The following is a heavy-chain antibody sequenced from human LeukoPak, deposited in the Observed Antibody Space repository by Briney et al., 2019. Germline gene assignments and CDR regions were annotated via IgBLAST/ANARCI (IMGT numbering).Heavy chain of an antibody. V-gene: IGHV4-4*02. J-gene: IGHJ3*01. CDR2: IYNSGST. Sequence: SETLSLTCAVSGGSIGTSNWWNWVRPPPGKGLEWIGEIYNSGSTNYSPSLKSRVTISLDKSKNQFSLKLTSVTAADTAVYYCARAHYGDYGGGAFDFWGQGTVVTVSS. CDR1: GGSIGTSNW. D-gene: IGHD4-17*01. CDR3: ARAHYGDYGGGAFDF.